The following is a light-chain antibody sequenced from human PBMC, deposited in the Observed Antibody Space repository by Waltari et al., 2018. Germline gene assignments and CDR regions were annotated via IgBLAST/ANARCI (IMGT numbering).Light chain of an antibody. Sequence: NFMLTQPHSVSESPGKTVTSSCTRSSGSIASYYVQWYQQSPGSAPTTVLYADDLRPSRVPGRFSGSIDSYANAASLTNSGLKTDDEADSDCQSYEDTTNQVVGGGTKLTVL. CDR2: ADD. CDR3: QSYEDTTNQV. J-gene: IGLJ2*01. V-gene: IGLV6-57*03. CDR1: SGSIASYY.